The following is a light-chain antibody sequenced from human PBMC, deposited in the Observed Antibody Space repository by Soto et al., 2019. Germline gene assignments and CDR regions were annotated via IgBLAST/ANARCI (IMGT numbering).Light chain of an antibody. Sequence: DIQMTQSPSTLSASVGARVPITCRARQSISSWLAWYQQKPGKAPKLLIYDASSLESGVPSRFSGSGSGTEFTLTISSLQPEDLATYYCQQLNSYPRLFNFGGGTKVDI. V-gene: IGKV1-5*01. CDR1: QSISSW. J-gene: IGKJ4*01. CDR2: DAS. CDR3: QQLNSYPRLFN.